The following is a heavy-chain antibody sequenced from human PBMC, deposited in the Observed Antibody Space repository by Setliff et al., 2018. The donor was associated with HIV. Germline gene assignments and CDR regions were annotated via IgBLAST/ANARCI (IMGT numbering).Heavy chain of an antibody. D-gene: IGHD6-19*01. CDR1: GYTFTSYD. J-gene: IGHJ6*03. V-gene: IGHV1-8*02. CDR3: ARGAWYTSGWYSSRYMDV. Sequence: ASVKVSCKASGYTFTSYDINWVRQATGQGLEWMGWMNPNSGNTGYAQKFQGRVTMTRNTSISTAYMELSSLRSEDTAVYYCARGAWYTSGWYSSRYMDVWGKGTTVTVAS. CDR2: MNPNSGNT.